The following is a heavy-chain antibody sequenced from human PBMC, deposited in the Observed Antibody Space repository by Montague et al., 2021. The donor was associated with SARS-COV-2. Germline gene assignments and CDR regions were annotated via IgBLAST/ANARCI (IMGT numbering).Heavy chain of an antibody. CDR3: ASSKGAYNRIDN. CDR1: TGSIRTYY. CDR2: IYHDESA. V-gene: IGHV4-59*13. Sequence: SETLSLTCNVSTGSIRTYYWSWIRQTPRKGLERPGYIYHDESATYNSTLSSRVTMSVDTSKTQFNLGLNSVTAADTAVDYCASSKGAYNRIDNWGQGSLVNVSS. D-gene: IGHD5-24*01. J-gene: IGHJ4*02.